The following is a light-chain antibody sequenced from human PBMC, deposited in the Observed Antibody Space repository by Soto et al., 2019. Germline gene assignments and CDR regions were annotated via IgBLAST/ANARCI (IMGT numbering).Light chain of an antibody. CDR1: QGIANH. J-gene: IGKJ3*01. CDR3: HKSKSAPYT. Sequence: DIQMTQSPSSLSASVGDRVTITCRASQGIANHLAWYHQKPGKAPTLLLYAASTLQSGVPSRFSGSGFGTDFPSPISSLQPQDVATYYGHKSKSAPYTFGPGTKVDI. CDR2: AAS. V-gene: IGKV1-27*01.